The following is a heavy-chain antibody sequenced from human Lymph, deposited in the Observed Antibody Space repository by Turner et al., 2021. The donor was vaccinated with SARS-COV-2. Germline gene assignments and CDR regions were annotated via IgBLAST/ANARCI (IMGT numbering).Heavy chain of an antibody. CDR3: ARVYGDYVP. CDR2: IYPGGST. Sequence: EVQLVASGGGLVQPGGSLRLSCTASGFTVSSNYMTWVRQAPGKGLEWVSLIYPGGSTYYADSVKGRFTISRDNSKNTLYLQMNSLRAEDTAVYYCARVYGDYVPWGQGTLVTVSS. V-gene: IGHV3-66*01. J-gene: IGHJ5*02. D-gene: IGHD4-17*01. CDR1: GFTVSSNY.